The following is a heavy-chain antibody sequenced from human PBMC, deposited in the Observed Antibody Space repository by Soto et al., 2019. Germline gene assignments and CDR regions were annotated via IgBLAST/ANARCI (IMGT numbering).Heavy chain of an antibody. J-gene: IGHJ4*02. CDR2: ISGSGGST. V-gene: IGHV3-23*01. CDR3: EKGGELPFDC. Sequence: EVQLLESGGGLVQPGGSLRLSCAASGFTFSSYAMSWVRQAPGKGLEWVSAISGSGGSTYYADSVKGRFPISRDNYKNTLYQQMNSLRAEDTAVYYCEKGGELPFDCWGQGTLVTVSS. CDR1: GFTFSSYA. D-gene: IGHD1-26*01.